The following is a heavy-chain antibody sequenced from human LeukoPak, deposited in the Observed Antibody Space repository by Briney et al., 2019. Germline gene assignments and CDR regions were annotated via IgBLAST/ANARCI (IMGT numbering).Heavy chain of an antibody. D-gene: IGHD2-2*01. CDR3: ARDRGYCNSSSCALGWFDS. J-gene: IGHJ5*01. Sequence: GGSLRLSCAASGFTVSTNYMSWVRQAPGKGLEWVSVIFSDGNTYYADSVKGRFTISRDNSKNTLYLQMNSLNPEDTAVYYCARDRGYCNSSSCALGWFDSWGQGTLVTVSS. CDR2: IFSDGNT. V-gene: IGHV3-66*02. CDR1: GFTVSTNY.